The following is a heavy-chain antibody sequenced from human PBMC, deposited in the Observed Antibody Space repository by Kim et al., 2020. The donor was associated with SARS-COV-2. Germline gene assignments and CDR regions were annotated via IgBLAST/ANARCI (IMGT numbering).Heavy chain of an antibody. Sequence: GGSLRLSCAASGFTFSSYEMNWVRQAPGKGLEWVSYISSSGSTIYYADSVKGRFTISRDNAKNSLYLQMNSLRAEDTAVYYCAILYDFWSGSQGYGMDVWGQGTTVTVSS. CDR2: ISSSGSTI. CDR1: GFTFSSYE. CDR3: AILYDFWSGSQGYGMDV. D-gene: IGHD3-3*01. V-gene: IGHV3-48*03. J-gene: IGHJ6*02.